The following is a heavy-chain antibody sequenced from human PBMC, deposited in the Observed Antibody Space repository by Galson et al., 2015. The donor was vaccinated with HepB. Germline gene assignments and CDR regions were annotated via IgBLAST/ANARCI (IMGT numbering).Heavy chain of an antibody. CDR1: GLIVSTKH. V-gene: IGHV3-66*02. CDR2: IYNGGST. D-gene: IGHD2-15*01. Sequence: SLRLSCAASGLIVSTKHVFWVRPAPGRGLEWVSLIYNGGSTNYADSVRGRFTISRDNPRNTVHLQMDSLKIEDTAVYFCATASNTWSNMGAFDFWGPGTMVTVSS. CDR3: ATASNTWSNMGAFDF. J-gene: IGHJ3*01.